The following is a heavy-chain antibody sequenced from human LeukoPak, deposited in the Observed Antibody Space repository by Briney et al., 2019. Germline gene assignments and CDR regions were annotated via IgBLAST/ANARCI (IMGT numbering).Heavy chain of an antibody. CDR1: GYTFTTYD. V-gene: IGHV1-8*01. D-gene: IGHD2-8*01. Sequence: ASVTVSCTASGYTFTTYDINWVRQATGQGLEWMGWMNPYSGNTGYAQKFQGRVTMTRNTSISTAYMELSSLRSEDTAMYYCARGNGNAKNWGQGTLVTVSS. CDR3: ARGNGNAKN. J-gene: IGHJ4*02. CDR2: MNPYSGNT.